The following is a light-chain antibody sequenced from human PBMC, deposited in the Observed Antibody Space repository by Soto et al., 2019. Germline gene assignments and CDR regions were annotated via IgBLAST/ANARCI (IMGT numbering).Light chain of an antibody. CDR3: CSYAGSPFYV. CDR1: SSDVGGYEY. Sequence: QSALTQPRSVSGSPGQSVTISCTGTSSDVGGYEYVSWYQQHPGKAPKLMIYDVSKRPSGVPDRFPGSRSGNTASLTISGLQTEDEADYYCCSYAGSPFYVFGIGTKVTVL. V-gene: IGLV2-11*01. CDR2: DVS. J-gene: IGLJ1*01.